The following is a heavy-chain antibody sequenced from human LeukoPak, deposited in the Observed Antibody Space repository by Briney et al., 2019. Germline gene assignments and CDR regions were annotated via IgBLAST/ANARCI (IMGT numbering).Heavy chain of an antibody. D-gene: IGHD6-19*01. CDR2: IYYSGST. CDR1: GGSISSSSYY. V-gene: IGHV4-39*01. Sequence: PSETLSLTCTVSGGSISSSSYYWGWIRQPPGKGLEWIGSIYYSGSTYYNPSLKSRVTISVDTSKNQFSLKLSSVTAADTAVYYCARQEGGSSGWYNWFDPWGQGTLVTVSS. CDR3: ARQEGGSSGWYNWFDP. J-gene: IGHJ5*02.